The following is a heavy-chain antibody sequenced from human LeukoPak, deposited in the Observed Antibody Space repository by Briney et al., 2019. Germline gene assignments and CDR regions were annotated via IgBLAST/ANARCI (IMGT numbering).Heavy chain of an antibody. V-gene: IGHV4-59*01. D-gene: IGHD3-3*01. CDR1: GGSISSYY. CDR2: IYYSGST. J-gene: IGHJ5*02. CDR3: ARGHDFWSGYYQGFDP. Sequence: SETLSLTCTVSGGSISSYYWSWIRQPPGKGLEWIGYIYYSGSTNYNPSLKSRVTISVDTSENQFSLKLSSVTAADTAVYYSARGHDFWSGYYQGFDPWGQGTLVTVSS.